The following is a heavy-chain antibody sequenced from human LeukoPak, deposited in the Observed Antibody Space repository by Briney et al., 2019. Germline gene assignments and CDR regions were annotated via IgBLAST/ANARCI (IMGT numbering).Heavy chain of an antibody. CDR2: IYSGGST. V-gene: IGHV3-53*01. CDR1: GFTFSGYA. D-gene: IGHD6-13*01. CDR3: ARCGGITAPAAAGENYYYYYYGMDV. Sequence: GGSLRLSCEASGFTFSGYAVSWVRRAPGKGLEWVSVIYSGGSTYYADSVKGRFTISRDNSKNTLYLQMNSLRAEDTAVYYCARCGGITAPAAAGENYYYYYYGMDVWGQGTTVTVSS. J-gene: IGHJ6*02.